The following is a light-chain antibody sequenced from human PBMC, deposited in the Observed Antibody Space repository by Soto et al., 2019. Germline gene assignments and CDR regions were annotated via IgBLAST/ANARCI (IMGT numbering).Light chain of an antibody. V-gene: IGKV2D-29*01. CDR3: MQTLQRPIT. Sequence: DIVMTQTPLSLSVTPGQPASISCESSEILLNGDGKTYLFWYLQKPGQPPQLLIHEVSNRFSGVSDRFSGSGSGTDFTLKISRVEAEDVGLYYCMQTLQRPITFGQGTRLEIK. J-gene: IGKJ5*01. CDR1: EILLNGDGKTY. CDR2: EVS.